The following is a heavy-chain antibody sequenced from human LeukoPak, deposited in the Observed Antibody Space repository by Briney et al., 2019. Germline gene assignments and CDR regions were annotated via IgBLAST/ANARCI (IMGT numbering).Heavy chain of an antibody. CDR1: GYPFTGYY. D-gene: IGHD3-16*01. CDR2: INPNSGAT. Sequence: GASVKVSCKASGYPFTGYYMHWVRQAPGQGLEWMGWINPNSGATNYAEKFQGRVTMTRDTSITTAYMELSSLRSDDTAVYYCAGATGELLPLFWGQGTLVTVSS. J-gene: IGHJ4*02. CDR3: AGATGELLPLF. V-gene: IGHV1-2*02.